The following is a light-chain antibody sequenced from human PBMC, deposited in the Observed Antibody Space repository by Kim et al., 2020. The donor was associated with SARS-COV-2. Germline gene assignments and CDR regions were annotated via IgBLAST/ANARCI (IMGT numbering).Light chain of an antibody. CDR2: DVF. CDR3: QQYDNSPYN. Sequence: LSPGERVPLPCRASRRVNSNNLAWFQQRRGQAPRLLIYDVFKRATGIPDRFSGSGSGTDFTLTITTLEPEDFAVYYCQQYDNSPYNFGQGTKLEI. CDR1: RRVNSNN. V-gene: IGKV3-20*01. J-gene: IGKJ2*01.